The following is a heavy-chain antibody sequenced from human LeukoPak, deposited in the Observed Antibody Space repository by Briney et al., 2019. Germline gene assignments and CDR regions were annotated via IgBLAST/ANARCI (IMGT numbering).Heavy chain of an antibody. CDR2: ISSSSSYI. Sequence: AGGSLRLSCAASGFTFSSYSMNWVRQAPGKGLEWVSSISSSSSYIYYADSVKGRFTISRDNTKNSVSLQMNSLRAEDTAVYYCARGAGHGSDYWGQGTLVTVSS. J-gene: IGHJ4*02. V-gene: IGHV3-21*04. CDR3: ARGAGHGSDY. CDR1: GFTFSSYS. D-gene: IGHD2-15*01.